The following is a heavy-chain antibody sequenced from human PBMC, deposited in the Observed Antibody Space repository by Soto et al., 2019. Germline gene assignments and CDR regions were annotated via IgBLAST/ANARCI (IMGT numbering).Heavy chain of an antibody. D-gene: IGHD4-17*01. CDR1: GYTFTCYY. CDR3: AAEIDYGGYYYYYMDV. J-gene: IGHJ6*03. CDR2: IVVGSGNT. Sequence: SVKVSCKASGYTFTCYYMHWVRQARGQRLEWIGWIVVGSGNTNYAQKFQERVTITRDMSTSTAYMELSSLRSEDTAVYYCAAEIDYGGYYYYYMDVWGKGTTVTVS. V-gene: IGHV1-58*02.